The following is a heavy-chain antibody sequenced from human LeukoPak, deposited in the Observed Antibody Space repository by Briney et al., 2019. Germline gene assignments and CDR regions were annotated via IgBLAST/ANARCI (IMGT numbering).Heavy chain of an antibody. D-gene: IGHD5-24*01. CDR3: ARGQIGWLQTNSYYYYMDV. V-gene: IGHV1-2*02. CDR1: GYTFTGYY. CDR2: INPNSGGT. J-gene: IGHJ6*03. Sequence: ASVKVSCKASGYTFTGYYMHWVRQAPGQGLEWMGWINPNSGGTNYAQKFQGRVTMTRDTSISTAYMELSRLRSDDTAVYYCARGQIGWLQTNSYYYYMDVWGKGTTVTISS.